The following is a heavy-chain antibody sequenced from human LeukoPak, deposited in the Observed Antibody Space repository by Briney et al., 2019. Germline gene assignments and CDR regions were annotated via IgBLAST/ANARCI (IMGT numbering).Heavy chain of an antibody. J-gene: IGHJ6*02. Sequence: GGSLRLSCVVSGLTLSGYSMNWVRQAPGKGLQWVAHITSNSRTIFYAESVKGRFTVSRDNAKNSLYLQMNSLRAEDTAVYYCARGFYGSVTYYNAEKHGMDVWGQGTTVTVSS. CDR1: GLTLSGYS. V-gene: IGHV3-48*01. D-gene: IGHD3-10*01. CDR3: ARGFYGSVTYYNAEKHGMDV. CDR2: ITSNSRTI.